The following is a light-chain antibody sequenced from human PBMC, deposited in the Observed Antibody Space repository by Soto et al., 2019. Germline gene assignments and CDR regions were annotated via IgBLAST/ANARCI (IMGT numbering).Light chain of an antibody. CDR2: DAS. V-gene: IGKV3-15*01. CDR3: QQYNNWPLT. J-gene: IGKJ4*01. CDR1: QSVSSH. Sequence: EIVMTQSPATLSVSPGEGATVSRRASQSVSSHLAWYHHKPGQAPRLLFSDASTRCTGIPARFSRSASGTEFTLTISSLQSEDTAIYYCQQYNNWPLTFGGGTKVDIK.